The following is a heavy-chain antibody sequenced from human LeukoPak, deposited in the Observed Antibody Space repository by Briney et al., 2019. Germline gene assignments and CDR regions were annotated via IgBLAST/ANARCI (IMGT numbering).Heavy chain of an antibody. CDR1: GGSISSYY. Sequence: SETLSLTCTVSGGSISSYYWSWIRQPPGKGLEWVGYIYYSGSTNYNPALRSRVTISVDTSKNQFSLKLSSVTAADTAVYYCARQMPLVAGYYYYGMDVWGQGTTVTVSS. CDR2: IYYSGST. J-gene: IGHJ6*02. D-gene: IGHD6-6*01. CDR3: ARQMPLVAGYYYYGMDV. V-gene: IGHV4-59*08.